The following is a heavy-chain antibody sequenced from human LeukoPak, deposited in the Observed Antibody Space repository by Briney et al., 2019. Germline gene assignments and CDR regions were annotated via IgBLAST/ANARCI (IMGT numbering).Heavy chain of an antibody. D-gene: IGHD6-13*01. V-gene: IGHV3-74*01. CDR2: INTDGSAT. Sequence: PGGSLRLSCAASGFTFSSHWMFWVRHAPGKGLVWVSRINTDGSATIYADSVKGRFTISRDDAKNTLYLQMNSLRAEDTAVYYCATAPAGYFDYWGQGTLVTVSS. CDR1: GFTFSSHW. J-gene: IGHJ4*02. CDR3: ATAPAGYFDY.